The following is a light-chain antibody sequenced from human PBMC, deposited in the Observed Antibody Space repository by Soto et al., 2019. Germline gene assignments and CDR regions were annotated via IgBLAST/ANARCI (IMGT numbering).Light chain of an antibody. J-gene: IGKJ4*01. Sequence: EIVLTQSPATLSLSPGERATLSCRASQSVSSYLAWYQQKPGQAPRLLISDASNRATGIPDRFSGSGSGTDFTPTISSLEPEDFAVYYCHRRSKFPLTFGGGSKVDIK. CDR2: DAS. CDR3: HRRSKFPLT. CDR1: QSVSSY. V-gene: IGKV3-11*01.